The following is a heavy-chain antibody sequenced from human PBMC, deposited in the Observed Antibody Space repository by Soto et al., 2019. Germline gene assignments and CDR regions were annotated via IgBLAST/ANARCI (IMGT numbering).Heavy chain of an antibody. J-gene: IGHJ6*02. CDR2: IIPIFGTA. CDR1: GGTFSSYA. Sequence: QVQLVQSGAEVKKPGSSVKVSCKASGGTFSSYAISWVRQAPGQGLEWMGGIIPIFGTANYAQKFQGSVTITADESTSTAYMALSSLRSEDTAVYYCARNVPAAGYYYGMGVWGQGTTVTVSS. V-gene: IGHV1-69*12. CDR3: ARNVPAAGYYYGMGV. D-gene: IGHD2-2*01.